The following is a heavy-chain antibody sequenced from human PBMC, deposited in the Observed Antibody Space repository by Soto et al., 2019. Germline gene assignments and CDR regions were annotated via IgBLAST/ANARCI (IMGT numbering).Heavy chain of an antibody. J-gene: IGHJ1*01. V-gene: IGHV1-18*01. Sequence: QIQLVQSGAEVKKPGASVKVSCKASGYNFFDYGVSWVRQAPGRGLEWMGWVSPKSGNTDYARKVQSRVTMTTDTATRTAYMELRGLRADDTAVYYCARGRTVSSIGPLLVWGQGTLVSVSS. CDR1: GYNFFDYG. D-gene: IGHD1-1*01. CDR3: ARGRTVSSIGPLLV. CDR2: VSPKSGNT.